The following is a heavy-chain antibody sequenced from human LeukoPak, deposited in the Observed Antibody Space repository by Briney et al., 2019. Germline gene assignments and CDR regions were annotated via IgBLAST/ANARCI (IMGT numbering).Heavy chain of an antibody. CDR1: GFTFSSYA. D-gene: IGHD3-10*01. Sequence: GGSLRLSCAASGFTFSSYAMSWVRQAPGKGLEWVSAISGSGGRTYYADSVKGRFTISRDNSKNTLYLQMNSLRAEDTAVYYCAKDYYGSGSPAVWGQGTLVTVSS. V-gene: IGHV3-23*01. CDR3: AKDYYGSGSPAV. CDR2: ISGSGGRT. J-gene: IGHJ4*02.